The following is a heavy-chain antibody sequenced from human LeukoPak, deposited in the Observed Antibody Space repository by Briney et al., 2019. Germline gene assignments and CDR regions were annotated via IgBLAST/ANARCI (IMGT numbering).Heavy chain of an antibody. V-gene: IGHV3-30*18. J-gene: IGHJ6*03. Sequence: GGSLRLSCAASGFTFSSYGMHWVRQAPGKGLEWVAVISYDGSNKYYADSVKGRFTISRDNSKNTLYLQMNSLRAEDTAVYYCAKAGYCSSTSCRANYYYYYYMDVWGKGTTVTISS. CDR3: AKAGYCSSTSCRANYYYYYYMDV. CDR1: GFTFSSYG. D-gene: IGHD2-2*03. CDR2: ISYDGSNK.